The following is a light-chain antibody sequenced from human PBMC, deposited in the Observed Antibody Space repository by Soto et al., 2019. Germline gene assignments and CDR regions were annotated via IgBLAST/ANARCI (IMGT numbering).Light chain of an antibody. V-gene: IGKV3-20*01. CDR1: QSVSNSY. CDR3: QQYGRSIT. J-gene: IGKJ5*01. CDR2: GAS. Sequence: SVLTQSPSTLSLSPGRRSTLSCRASQSVSNSYLALYQQKPGQAPRLLIYGASSRATGIPDRFSGSGSGTDFTLTINRLEPEDFAVYSCQQYGRSITFGQGTRLEIK.